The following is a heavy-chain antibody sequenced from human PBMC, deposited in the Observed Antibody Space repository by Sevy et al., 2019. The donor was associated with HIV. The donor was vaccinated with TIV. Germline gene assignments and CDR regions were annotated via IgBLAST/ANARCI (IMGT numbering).Heavy chain of an antibody. D-gene: IGHD2-8*01. CDR3: ARAGVRGAFDI. J-gene: IGHJ3*02. CDR1: GFTFSSYS. Sequence: GGSLRLSCAASGFTFSSYSMNWVRQAPGKGLEWVSSISSSSSYIYYADSVKGRFTISRDNAKNSLYLQMNSLRAEDTAVYYCARAGVRGAFDIWGQGTMFTVSS. CDR2: ISSSSSYI. V-gene: IGHV3-21*01.